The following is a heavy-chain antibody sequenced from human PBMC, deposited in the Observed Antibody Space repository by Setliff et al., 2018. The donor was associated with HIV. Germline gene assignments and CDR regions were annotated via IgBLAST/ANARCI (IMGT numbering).Heavy chain of an antibody. J-gene: IGHJ5*02. CDR2: IYYSGRTSHSGST. CDR1: GDSITSGGYS. D-gene: IGHD3-22*01. CDR3: ARENGWLFGWFDP. Sequence: SETLSLTCTVSGDSITSGGYSWTWIRQPPGKALEWVGYIYYSGRTSHSGSTYYNPSVASRIIIPGDTSKNQFSLKLTSVTAADTAIYYCARENGWLFGWFDPWGQGTPVTVSS. V-gene: IGHV4-30-4*08.